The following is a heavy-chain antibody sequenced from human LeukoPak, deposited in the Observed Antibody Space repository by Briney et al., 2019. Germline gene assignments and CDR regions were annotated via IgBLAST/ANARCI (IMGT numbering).Heavy chain of an antibody. CDR2: IKQDVSEK. Sequence: GGSLRLSCAASGFTFSSYWMSWVRQAPGKGLEWVANIKQDVSEKYYVDSVKGRFTISRDNAKNSLYLQMNSLRAEDTAVYYCAREEDSSSWYRVGYYYGMDVWGQGTTVTVSS. CDR3: AREEDSSSWYRVGYYYGMDV. CDR1: GFTFSSYW. D-gene: IGHD6-13*01. J-gene: IGHJ6*02. V-gene: IGHV3-7*01.